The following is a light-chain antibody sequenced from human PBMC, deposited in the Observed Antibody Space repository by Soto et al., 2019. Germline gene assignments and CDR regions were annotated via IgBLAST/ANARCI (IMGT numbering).Light chain of an antibody. V-gene: IGLV2-14*01. Sequence: QSALTQPASVSGSPGQSITISCVGTSSDIGDYNYVSWYQQHPGKVPKVIIYDVSNRPSGVSYRFSATKSGNTASLTISGLQAEDEAYYYCCSYTRSGTLMFGTGTKLTVL. J-gene: IGLJ1*01. CDR2: DVS. CDR3: CSYTRSGTLM. CDR1: SSDIGDYNY.